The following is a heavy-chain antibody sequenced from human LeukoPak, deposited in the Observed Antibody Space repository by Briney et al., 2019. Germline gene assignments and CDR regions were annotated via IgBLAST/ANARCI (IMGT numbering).Heavy chain of an antibody. CDR1: GGSISSTNW. Sequence: SETLSLTCGVSGGSISSTNWWTWVRQPPGEGLEWIGEVHLSGRTNYNPSLESRVTMSVDMSENHISLKLTSVTAADTAVYYCAREGGPYRPLDYSGQGTLVTVSS. CDR2: VHLSGRT. J-gene: IGHJ4*02. V-gene: IGHV4-4*02. CDR3: AREGGPYRPLDY.